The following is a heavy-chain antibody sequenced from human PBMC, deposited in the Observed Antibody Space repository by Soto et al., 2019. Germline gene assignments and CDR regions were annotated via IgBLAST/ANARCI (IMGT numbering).Heavy chain of an antibody. V-gene: IGHV4-34*01. J-gene: IGHJ6*02. Sequence: PSETLSLTCAVYAGSFSGYYWSWIRQPPGKGLEWIGELNHSGSTNYNPSLKSRVTISVDTSKNQFSLKLSSVTAADTAVYYCARGWYSSSWYSVYYYYGMDVWGQGTTVTAP. D-gene: IGHD6-13*01. CDR2: LNHSGST. CDR3: ARGWYSSSWYSVYYYYGMDV. CDR1: AGSFSGYY.